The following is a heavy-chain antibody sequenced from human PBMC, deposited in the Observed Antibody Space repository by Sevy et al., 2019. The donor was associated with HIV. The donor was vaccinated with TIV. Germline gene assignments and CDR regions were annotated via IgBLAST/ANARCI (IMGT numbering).Heavy chain of an antibody. Sequence: ASVKVSCKASGYTFTSYGISWVRQAPGQGLEWMGWISAYNGNTNYAQKLQGRVTMTTDTSTSTAYMELGSLRSDDTAVYYCAREYTPPTIFGVVIANYYGMDVWGQGTTVTVSS. CDR1: GYTFTSYG. J-gene: IGHJ6*02. V-gene: IGHV1-18*01. CDR3: AREYTPPTIFGVVIANYYGMDV. CDR2: ISAYNGNT. D-gene: IGHD3-3*01.